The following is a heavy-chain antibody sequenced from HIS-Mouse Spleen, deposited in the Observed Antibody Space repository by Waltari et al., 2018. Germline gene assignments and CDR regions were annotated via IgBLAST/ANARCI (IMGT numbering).Heavy chain of an antibody. Sequence: EVQLLESGGGLVQPGGSLRLPCAASGFTFSSYSMSWVRTAPGKVLEWVSAISGSGVSTYYADSVKGRFTISRDNSKNTLYLQMNSLRAEDTAVYYCAKDSPYSSGWYETLGDAFDIWGQGTMVTVSS. V-gene: IGHV3-23*01. CDR3: AKDSPYSSGWYETLGDAFDI. J-gene: IGHJ3*02. CDR2: ISGSGVST. D-gene: IGHD6-19*01. CDR1: GFTFSSYS.